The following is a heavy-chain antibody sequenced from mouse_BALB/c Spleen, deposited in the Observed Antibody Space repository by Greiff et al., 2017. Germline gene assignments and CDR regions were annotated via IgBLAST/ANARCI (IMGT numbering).Heavy chain of an antibody. CDR3: VRDQTGAFAY. J-gene: IGHJ3*01. CDR2: IWTGGGT. CDR1: GFSLTSYD. V-gene: IGHV2-9-2*01. Sequence: QVQLQQSGPGLVAPSQSLSITCTVSGFSLTSYDISWIRQPPGKGLEWLGVIWTGGGTNYNSAFMSRLSISKDNSKSQVFLKMNSLQTDDTAIYYCVRDQTGAFAYWGQGTLVTVSA. D-gene: IGHD4-1*01.